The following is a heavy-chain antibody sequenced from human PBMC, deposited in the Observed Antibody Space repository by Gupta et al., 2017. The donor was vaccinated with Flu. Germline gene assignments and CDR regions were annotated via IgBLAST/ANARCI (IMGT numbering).Heavy chain of an antibody. Sequence: QVQLVESGGGVVQPGRSLRLSCAASGFTFSSYGMHWVRQAPGKGLEWVAVISYDGSNKYYADSVKGRFTISRDNSKNTLYLQMNSLRAEDTAVYYCAKEWNLGGIFDYWGQGTLVTVSS. D-gene: IGHD1-7*01. V-gene: IGHV3-30*18. CDR2: ISYDGSNK. CDR3: AKEWNLGGIFDY. CDR1: GFTFSSYG. J-gene: IGHJ4*02.